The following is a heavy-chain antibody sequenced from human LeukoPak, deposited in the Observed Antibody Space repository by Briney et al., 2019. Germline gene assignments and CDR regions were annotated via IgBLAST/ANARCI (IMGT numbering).Heavy chain of an antibody. CDR2: ISAYNGNT. CDR1: GYTFTSYG. Sequence: GASVKVSCKASGYTFTSYGISWVRQAPGQGLEWMGWISAYNGNTNYAQKLQGRVTMTTDTSTSTAYMELRSLRSDDMAVYYCARDKRLSTVVTPNAFDIWGQGTMVTVSS. D-gene: IGHD4-23*01. V-gene: IGHV1-18*03. CDR3: ARDKRLSTVVTPNAFDI. J-gene: IGHJ3*02.